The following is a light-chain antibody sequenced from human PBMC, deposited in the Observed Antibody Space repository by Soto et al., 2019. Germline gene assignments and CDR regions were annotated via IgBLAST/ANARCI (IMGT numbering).Light chain of an antibody. J-gene: IGLJ2*01. CDR2: YDS. Sequence: SYELTQPPSVSVAPGKTARITCGGNNIGSKSVHWYQQEPGQAPVLVIYYDSDRPSGIPERFSGSNSGNTATLTISRVEAGDEADYYCQVWDSSSDHPEVFGGGTKLTVL. CDR1: NIGSKS. CDR3: QVWDSSSDHPEV. V-gene: IGLV3-21*04.